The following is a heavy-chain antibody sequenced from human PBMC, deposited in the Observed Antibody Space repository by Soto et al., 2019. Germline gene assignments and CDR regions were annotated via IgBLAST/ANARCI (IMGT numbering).Heavy chain of an antibody. V-gene: IGHV1-2*04. Sequence: QVQLVQSGAEVKKPGASVKVSCKASGYTFTGYYMHWVRQAPGQGLEWMGWINPNSGGTNYAQKVKGWVTMTRDTSISTAYMELSRLRSDDTAVYYCARAGHAQGGMDVWGQGTTVTVSS. CDR2: INPNSGGT. CDR1: GYTFTGYY. J-gene: IGHJ6*02. D-gene: IGHD2-8*02. CDR3: ARAGHAQGGMDV.